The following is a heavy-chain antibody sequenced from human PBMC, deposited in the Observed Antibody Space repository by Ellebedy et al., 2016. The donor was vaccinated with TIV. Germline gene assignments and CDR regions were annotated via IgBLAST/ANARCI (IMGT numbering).Heavy chain of an antibody. CDR3: ARQPYDVLTGSYTYFDY. D-gene: IGHD3-9*01. J-gene: IGHJ4*02. V-gene: IGHV4-59*08. CDR1: GGSISSYF. Sequence: PGGSLRLSCTVSGGSISSYFWSWIRQPPGKGLEWIGDIYYSGTTNYNPSPKSRVTISVDTSKNQFSLRLSSVTAADTAVYYCARQPYDVLTGSYTYFDYWGQGTLVTVSS. CDR2: IYYSGTT.